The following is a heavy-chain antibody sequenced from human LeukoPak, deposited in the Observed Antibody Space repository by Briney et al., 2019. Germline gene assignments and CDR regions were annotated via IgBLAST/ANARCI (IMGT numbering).Heavy chain of an antibody. CDR2: ISSSSSYI. D-gene: IGHD4-17*01. V-gene: IGHV3-21*01. J-gene: IGHJ4*02. CDR1: GFTFTSYS. Sequence: PGGSLRLSCAASGFTFTSYSMNWVRQAPGKGLEWVSSISSSSSYIYYTDSVKGRFTISRDNAKNSLYLQMNSLRAEDTAVYYCARDYYGDYLFDYWGQGTLVTVSS. CDR3: ARDYYGDYLFDY.